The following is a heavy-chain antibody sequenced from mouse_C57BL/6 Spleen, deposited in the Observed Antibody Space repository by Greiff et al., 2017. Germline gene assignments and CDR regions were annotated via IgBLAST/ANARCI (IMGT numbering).Heavy chain of an antibody. J-gene: IGHJ2*01. CDR1: GFTFSSYA. D-gene: IGHD2-2*01. Sequence: EVKLVESGGGLVKPGGSLKLSCAASGFTFSSYAMSWVRQTPEKRLEWVATISDGGSYTYYPDNVKGRFTISRDNAKNNLYLQMSHLKSEDTAMYYCARGLWLLDYWGQGTTRTVSS. CDR2: ISDGGSYT. CDR3: ARGLWLLDY. V-gene: IGHV5-4*03.